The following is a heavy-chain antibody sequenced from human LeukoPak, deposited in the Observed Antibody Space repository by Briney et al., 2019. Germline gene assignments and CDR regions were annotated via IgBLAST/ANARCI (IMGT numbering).Heavy chain of an antibody. CDR2: INHSGST. CDR3: ARRRHPRSYCGGDCYPRGFDP. Sequence: SETLSLTCAVYGGSFSGYYWSWIRQPPGKGLEWIGEINHSGSTNYNPSLKSRVTISVDTSKNQFSLKLSSVTAADTAVYYCARRRHPRSYCGGDCYPRGFDPWGQGTLVTVSS. V-gene: IGHV4-34*01. J-gene: IGHJ5*02. D-gene: IGHD2-21*02. CDR1: GGSFSGYY.